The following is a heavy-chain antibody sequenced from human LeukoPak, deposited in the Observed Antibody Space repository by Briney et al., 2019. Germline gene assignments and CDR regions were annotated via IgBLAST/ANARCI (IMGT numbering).Heavy chain of an antibody. J-gene: IGHJ5*02. CDR2: ISNGGGTT. Sequence: AGGSLRLSCAASGFTFSNYALNWVRQAPGKGLEWVSGISNGGGTTYYADSVKGRFTISRDNSKNTLYLQMNSLRAEDTAVYYCAKSGCSSTSCYSILSGWLDPWGQGTLVTVSS. CDR3: AKSGCSSTSCYSILSGWLDP. CDR1: GFTFSNYA. V-gene: IGHV3-23*01. D-gene: IGHD2-2*02.